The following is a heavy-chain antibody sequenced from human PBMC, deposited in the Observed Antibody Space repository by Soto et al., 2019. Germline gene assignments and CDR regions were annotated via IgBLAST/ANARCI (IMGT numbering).Heavy chain of an antibody. CDR1: GFTFSTYW. J-gene: IGHJ4*02. CDR2: LDQDGSER. Sequence: EVQLVESGGGLVKPGGSLRLSCAASGFTFSTYWMTWVRRPPGKGLEWVANLDQDGSERYYVDSVRGRFTISRDNAKTSLYLQMNSLRAEDTAVYYCVCGGNFFVYWGQGTLVTVSP. CDR3: VCGGNFFVY. D-gene: IGHD3-16*01. V-gene: IGHV3-7*01.